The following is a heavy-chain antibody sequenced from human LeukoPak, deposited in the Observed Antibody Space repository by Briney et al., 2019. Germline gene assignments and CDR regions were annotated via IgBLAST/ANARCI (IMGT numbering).Heavy chain of an antibody. CDR1: GGSISSGGYY. CDR2: IYYSGST. D-gene: IGHD3-10*01. V-gene: IGHV4-31*03. CDR3: ARDRYYYGSGTYGMDV. Sequence: SETLSLTCTVSGGSISSGGYYWSWIRQHPGKGLEWIGYIYYSGSTYYNPSLKSRVIISVDTSKNQFSLKLSSVTAADTAVYYCARDRYYYGSGTYGMDVWGQGTTVTVSS. J-gene: IGHJ6*02.